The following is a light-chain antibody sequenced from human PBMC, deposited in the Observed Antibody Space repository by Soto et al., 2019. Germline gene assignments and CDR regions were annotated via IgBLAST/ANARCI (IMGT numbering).Light chain of an antibody. CDR3: MQGTHSPWT. CDR2: KVS. V-gene: IGKV2-30*01. J-gene: IGKJ1*01. Sequence: DVVMTQSPLSLPVTLGQPASISCRPSQGLVYSNGETFLNWYQQRPGQSPRRLIYKVSNRDSGVPVRFSGSGSGTDFTLNITWVEAEDVGVYYCMQGTHSPWTFGQGTRVEIK. CDR1: QGLVYSNGETF.